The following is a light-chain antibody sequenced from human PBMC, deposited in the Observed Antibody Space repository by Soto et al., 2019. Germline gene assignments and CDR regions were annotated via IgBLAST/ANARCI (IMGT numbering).Light chain of an antibody. Sequence: QSVLTQPASVSGSPGQSITISCTGTNSDVGSYNLVSWYQQHPGKAPKLMIYEGSKRPSGVSNRFSGSKSGNTASLTISGLQAEDEADYYCCSYAGSSTVVFGGGTKVTVL. CDR1: NSDVGSYNL. CDR2: EGS. CDR3: CSYAGSSTVV. V-gene: IGLV2-23*01. J-gene: IGLJ2*01.